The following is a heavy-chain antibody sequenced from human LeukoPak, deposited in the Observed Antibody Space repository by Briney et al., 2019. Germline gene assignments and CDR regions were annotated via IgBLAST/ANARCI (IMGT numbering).Heavy chain of an antibody. CDR1: GFTVSSNY. CDR2: IDESGDKT. V-gene: IGHV3-23*01. Sequence: GGSLRLSCAASGFTVSSNYMSWVRQAPGKGLEWVSSIDESGDKTHYADSVKGRFTTSRDNSQNTLYLQMNSLRAEDTALYYCAKQWVDCWGQGALVTVSS. CDR3: AKQWVDC. D-gene: IGHD1-26*01. J-gene: IGHJ4*02.